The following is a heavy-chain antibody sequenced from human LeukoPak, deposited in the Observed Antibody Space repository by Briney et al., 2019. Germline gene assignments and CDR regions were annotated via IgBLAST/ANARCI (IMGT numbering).Heavy chain of an antibody. CDR3: ATLTAIMVGNDAFDI. Sequence: PSETLSLTCTVSGGSISSYYWSWIRQPPGKGLEWIGYIYYSGSTNYNPSLKSRVTISVDTSKNQFSLKLSSVTAADTAVYYCATLTAIMVGNDAFDIWGQGTMVTVSS. J-gene: IGHJ3*02. CDR1: GGSISSYY. CDR2: IYYSGST. D-gene: IGHD5-18*01. V-gene: IGHV4-59*12.